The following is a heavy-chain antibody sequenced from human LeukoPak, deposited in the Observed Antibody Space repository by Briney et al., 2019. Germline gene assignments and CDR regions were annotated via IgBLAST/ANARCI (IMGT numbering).Heavy chain of an antibody. CDR1: GFTFSSYA. CDR2: ISFDGTHD. Sequence: PGGSLRLSCAASGFTFSSYAIHWVRQAPGKGLEWVAVISFDGTHDFYADSVKGRFTISRDNSKNTLYLQMNGLRADDTAVYYCARARATVTRISSFDIWGQGTMVTVSS. J-gene: IGHJ3*02. D-gene: IGHD4-17*01. CDR3: ARARATVTRISSFDI. V-gene: IGHV3-30*04.